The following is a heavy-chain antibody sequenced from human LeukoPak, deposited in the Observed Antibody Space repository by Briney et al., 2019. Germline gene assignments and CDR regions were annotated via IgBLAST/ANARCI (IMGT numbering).Heavy chain of an antibody. Sequence: GGSLRLSCAASGFTFSSYWMSWVRQAPGKGLEWVANIKQDGSQKHYVDSVKGRFTISRDNAKNSQFLQMNSLRAEDTAVYFCARSVDTPTAGAFDIWGQGTMITVSS. J-gene: IGHJ3*02. V-gene: IGHV3-7*01. CDR3: ARSVDTPTAGAFDI. CDR1: GFTFSSYW. CDR2: IKQDGSQK. D-gene: IGHD5-18*01.